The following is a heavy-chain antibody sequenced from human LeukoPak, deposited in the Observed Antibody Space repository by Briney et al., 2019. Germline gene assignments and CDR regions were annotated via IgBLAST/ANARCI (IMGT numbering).Heavy chain of an antibody. V-gene: IGHV4-59*01. Sequence: PSETLSLTCTVSGGSISSYYWSWIRQPPGKGLEWIGYIYYSGSTNYNPSLKSRVTISVDTSKSQFSLKLSSVTAADTAVYYCARVLRYSSGWYLNDWGQGTLVTVSS. CDR1: GGSISSYY. CDR3: ARVLRYSSGWYLND. J-gene: IGHJ4*02. D-gene: IGHD6-19*01. CDR2: IYYSGST.